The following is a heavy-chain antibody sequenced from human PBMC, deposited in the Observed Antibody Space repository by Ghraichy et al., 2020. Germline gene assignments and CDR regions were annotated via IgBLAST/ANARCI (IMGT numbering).Heavy chain of an antibody. Sequence: GESLNISCAASGIIFEDYAMHWVRQAPGKGLEWVSLISGDGRKTYYADSVKVRFTISRDNGENSLFLQMNSLTREDTALYYCVKDREFFSASGYYALHLWGQGAMVTVSS. J-gene: IGHJ3*01. CDR1: GIIFEDYA. V-gene: IGHV3-43*02. D-gene: IGHD3-22*01. CDR3: VKDREFFSASGYYALHL. CDR2: ISGDGRKT.